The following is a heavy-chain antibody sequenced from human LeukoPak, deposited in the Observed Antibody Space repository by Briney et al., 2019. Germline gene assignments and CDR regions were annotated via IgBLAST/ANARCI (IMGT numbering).Heavy chain of an antibody. J-gene: IGHJ2*01. CDR2: IYHSWST. V-gene: IGHV4-38-2*01. CDR1: GYSISSGYY. D-gene: IGHD2-2*01. Sequence: SETLSLTCAVSGYSISSGYYWGWIRQHPGNGLEWIGSIYHSWSTYYNPSLKSRATISVDTSKNHFSLKLSSVPAADTAVYYCARQSHDIVVPAAQSYWYFDLWGRGTLVTVSS. CDR3: ARQSHDIVVPAAQSYWYFDL.